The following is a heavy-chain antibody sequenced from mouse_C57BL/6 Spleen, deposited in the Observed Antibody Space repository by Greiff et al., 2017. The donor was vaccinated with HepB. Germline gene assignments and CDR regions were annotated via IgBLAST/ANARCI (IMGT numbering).Heavy chain of an antibody. CDR1: GFSLTSYG. CDR3: AKPSCYGSSYPTHWYVDV. V-gene: IGHV2-5*01. J-gene: IGHJ1*03. CDR2: IWRGGST. Sequence: QVQLKQSGPGLVQPSQSLSITCTVSGFSLTSYGVHWVRQSPGKGLEWLGVIWRGGSTDYNAAFMSRLSITKENSKSQVCFKSNSLQADDTAIYYGAKPSCYGSSYPTHWYVDVWGTGTTVTVSS. D-gene: IGHD1-1*01.